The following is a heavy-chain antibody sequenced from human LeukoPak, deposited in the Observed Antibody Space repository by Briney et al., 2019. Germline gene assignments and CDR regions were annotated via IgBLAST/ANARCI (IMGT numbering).Heavy chain of an antibody. V-gene: IGHV1-69*05. CDR2: IIPIFGTA. CDR1: GGTFSSYA. Sequence: SVKVPCKASGGTFSSYAISWVRQAPGQGLEWMGRIIPIFGTANYAQKFQGRVTITTDESTSTAYMELSSLRSEDTAVYYCARETQQHYYYYYMDVWGKGTTVTVSS. J-gene: IGHJ6*03. CDR3: ARETQQHYYYYYMDV. D-gene: IGHD6-13*01.